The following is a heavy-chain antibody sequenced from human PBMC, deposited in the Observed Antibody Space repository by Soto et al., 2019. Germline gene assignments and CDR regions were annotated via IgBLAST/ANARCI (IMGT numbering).Heavy chain of an antibody. D-gene: IGHD4-17*01. J-gene: IGHJ4*02. V-gene: IGHV4-59*01. Sequence: SETLSLTCTVSGGSISSYYWSWIRQPPGKGLEWIGCIYYSGSTNYNPSLKSRVTISVDTSKNQFSLKLSSVTAADTAVYYCARDPYGDYYFDYWGQGTLVTVS. CDR3: ARDPYGDYYFDY. CDR1: GGSISSYY. CDR2: IYYSGST.